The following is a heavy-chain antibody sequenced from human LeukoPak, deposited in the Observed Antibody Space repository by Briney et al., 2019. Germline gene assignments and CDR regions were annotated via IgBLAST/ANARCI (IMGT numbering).Heavy chain of an antibody. CDR3: ATLTYCYDSSGFDGGY. Sequence: ASVKVSCKVSGYTLTELSMHWVRQAPGKGLEWMGGFDPEDGETIYAQKFQGRVTMTEDTSTDTAYMELSSLRSEDTAVYYCATLTYCYDSSGFDGGYWGQGTLVTVSS. D-gene: IGHD3-22*01. J-gene: IGHJ4*02. CDR1: GYTLTELS. V-gene: IGHV1-24*01. CDR2: FDPEDGET.